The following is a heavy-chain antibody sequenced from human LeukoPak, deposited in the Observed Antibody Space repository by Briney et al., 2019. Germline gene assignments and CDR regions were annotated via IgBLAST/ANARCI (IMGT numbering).Heavy chain of an antibody. CDR1: GFTFSSYG. CDR3: AKDSGYYFDSSGLDY. Sequence: TGGSLRLSCAASGFTFSSYGMHWVRQAPGKGLEWVAVISYDGSNKYYADSVKGRFTISRDNSKNTLYLQMNSLRAEDTAVYYCAKDSGYYFDSSGLDYWGQGTLVTVSS. J-gene: IGHJ4*02. D-gene: IGHD3-22*01. V-gene: IGHV3-30*18. CDR2: ISYDGSNK.